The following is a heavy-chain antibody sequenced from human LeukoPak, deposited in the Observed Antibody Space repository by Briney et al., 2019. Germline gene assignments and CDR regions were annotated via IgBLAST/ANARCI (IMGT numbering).Heavy chain of an antibody. CDR2: IYHSGST. V-gene: IGHV4-38-2*01. D-gene: IGHD6-6*01. Sequence: PSETLSLTCAVSGYSISSGYYWGWIRQPPGKGLEWIGSIYHSGSTYYNPSLMSRVTISVDTSKNQFSLKLSSVTAADTAVYYCARQGGYSSSSEFDYWGQGTLVTVSS. CDR3: ARQGGYSSSSEFDY. CDR1: GYSISSGYY. J-gene: IGHJ4*02.